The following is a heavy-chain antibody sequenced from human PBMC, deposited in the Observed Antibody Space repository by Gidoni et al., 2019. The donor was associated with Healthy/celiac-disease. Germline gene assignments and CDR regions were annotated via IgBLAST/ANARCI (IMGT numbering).Heavy chain of an antibody. CDR1: GYTRTELS. CDR3: ATTYLERTAMALDSHGYFDY. Sequence: QVQLVQSGAEVKKPGASVKVSCKVSGYTRTELSMHWVRQAPGKGLEWMGVFDPEDGETIYAQKFQGRVTMTEDTSTDTAYMELSSLRSEDTAVYYCATTYLERTAMALDSHGYFDYWGQGTLVTVSS. CDR2: FDPEDGET. D-gene: IGHD5-18*01. V-gene: IGHV1-24*01. J-gene: IGHJ4*02.